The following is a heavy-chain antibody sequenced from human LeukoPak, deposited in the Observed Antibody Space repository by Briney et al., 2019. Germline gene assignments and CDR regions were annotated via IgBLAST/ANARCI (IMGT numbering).Heavy chain of an antibody. Sequence: SETLSLTCTVSGGSIISSDYHWGWVRQPPGKGLEWIGTISYRGNTDYNPSLRSRVTISVDTSNNQFSLRLGSVTAADTAVYHCARHCCSGPAKRVFDIWGQGTMVTVSS. D-gene: IGHD2-15*01. V-gene: IGHV4-39*01. CDR2: ISYRGNT. CDR3: ARHCCSGPAKRVFDI. CDR1: GGSIISSDYH. J-gene: IGHJ3*02.